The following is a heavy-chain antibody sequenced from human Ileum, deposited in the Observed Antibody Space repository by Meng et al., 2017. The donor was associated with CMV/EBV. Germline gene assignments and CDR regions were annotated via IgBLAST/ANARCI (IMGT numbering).Heavy chain of an antibody. CDR2: INPRNGDT. CDR3: ARGALRGSYYFYYYGMDV. CDR1: GYTFTDFY. V-gene: IGHV1-18*04. J-gene: IGHJ6*02. D-gene: IGHD1-26*01. Sequence: ASVKVSCKASGYTFTDFYIHWVRQAPGQGLEWMGWINPRNGDTNYAQKLQGRVTMTTDTSTSTAYMELRSLRSDDTAVYYCARGALRGSYYFYYYGMDVWGQGTTVTVSS.